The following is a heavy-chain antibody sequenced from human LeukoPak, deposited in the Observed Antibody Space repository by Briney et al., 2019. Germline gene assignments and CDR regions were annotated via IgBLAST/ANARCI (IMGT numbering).Heavy chain of an antibody. CDR2: IYYSGST. CDR3: ARTTEGGYTYNYFYYYYMDV. CDR1: GGSISSYY. Sequence: SSETLSLTCTVSGGSISSYYWSWIRQPPGKGLEWIGYIYYSGSTNYNPSLKSRISISVDTSKNQFSLKLSSVTAADTAVYYCARTTEGGYTYNYFYYYYMDVWGKGTTVTISS. V-gene: IGHV4-59*01. J-gene: IGHJ6*03. D-gene: IGHD5-18*01.